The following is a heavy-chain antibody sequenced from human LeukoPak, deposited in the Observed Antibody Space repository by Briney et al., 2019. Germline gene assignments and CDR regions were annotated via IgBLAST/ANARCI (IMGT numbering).Heavy chain of an antibody. CDR3: ARAAYHYGMDV. V-gene: IGHV3-30-3*01. CDR1: GFTFSSYA. J-gene: IGHJ6*02. Sequence: GRSLRLSCAASGFTFSSYAMHWVRQAPGTGLEWVADISYDGSNKYSADSVKGRFTISRDNSKNTLYLQMNSLRAEDTAVYYCARAAYHYGMDVWGQGTTVTVSS. CDR2: ISYDGSNK.